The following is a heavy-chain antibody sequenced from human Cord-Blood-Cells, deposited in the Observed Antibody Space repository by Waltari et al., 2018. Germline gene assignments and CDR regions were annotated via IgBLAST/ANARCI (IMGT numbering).Heavy chain of an antibody. Sequence: QVQLQESGPGLVKPSGTLSPTCAVSGGSISSSNWWSGVRQPPGKGLEWIGEIYHGGSTNYSPSRKSRGTISVDKSKNQFSLKLSSVTAADTAVYYCASLVDYYDSSGYSDAFDIWGQGTMVTVSS. CDR3: ASLVDYYDSSGYSDAFDI. CDR1: GGSISSSNW. CDR2: IYHGGST. J-gene: IGHJ3*02. V-gene: IGHV4-4*02. D-gene: IGHD3-22*01.